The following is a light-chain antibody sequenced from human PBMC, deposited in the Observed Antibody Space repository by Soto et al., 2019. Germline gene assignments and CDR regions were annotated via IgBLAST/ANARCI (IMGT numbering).Light chain of an antibody. Sequence: EIVMTQSPATLSVSPGERATLSCRASQSVSSNLAWYQQKPGQAPRLLIYGASTRATGIPARFSGSGSGTEFTLTISSLQSEDFATYYCLQDYIYPWTFGQGTKVDIK. CDR1: QSVSSN. V-gene: IGKV3-15*01. J-gene: IGKJ1*01. CDR2: GAS. CDR3: LQDYIYPWT.